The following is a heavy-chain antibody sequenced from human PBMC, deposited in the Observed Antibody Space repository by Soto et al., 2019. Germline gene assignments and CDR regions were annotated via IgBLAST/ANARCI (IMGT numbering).Heavy chain of an antibody. CDR3: ARGGARLRPYYYYYIHV. D-gene: IGHD4-17*01. CDR1: GYTFTSYG. J-gene: IGHJ6*03. V-gene: IGHV1-18*01. CDR2: SSAYNYNT. Sequence: QVQLVQSGAEVKKPGASVKVSCKASGYTFTSYGISWVRQAPGQGLEWMGWSSAYNYNTNYAQKLQGRVTMTTDTSPSTAYMELSSLRSDDTSVYYCARGGARLRPYYYYYIHVWGKGTTVTVSS.